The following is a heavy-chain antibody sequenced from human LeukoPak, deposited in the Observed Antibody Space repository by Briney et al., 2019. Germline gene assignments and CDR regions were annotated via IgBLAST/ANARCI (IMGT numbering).Heavy chain of an antibody. J-gene: IGHJ4*02. V-gene: IGHV3-30*04. Sequence: GGSLRLSCAASGFTFSSYAMHWVRQAPGKGLEWVAVISYDGSNKYYADSVKGRFTISRDNSKNTLYLQMNSLRAEDTAVYYCARVSGSYYRFDYWGQGTLVTVSS. D-gene: IGHD1-26*01. CDR1: GFTFSSYA. CDR2: ISYDGSNK. CDR3: ARVSGSYYRFDY.